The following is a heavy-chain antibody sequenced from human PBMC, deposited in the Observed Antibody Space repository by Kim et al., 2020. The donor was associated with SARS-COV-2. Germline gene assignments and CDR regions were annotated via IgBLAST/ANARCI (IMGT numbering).Heavy chain of an antibody. V-gene: IGHV4-39*01. D-gene: IGHD3-22*01. CDR1: GGSISSSSYY. Sequence: SETLSLTCTVSGGSISSSSYYWGWIRQPPGKGLEWIGSIYYSGSTYYNPSLKSRVTISVDTSKNQFSLKLSSVTAADTAVYYCARHYYYDIPLLGQHWFDPWGQGTLVTVSS. J-gene: IGHJ5*02. CDR3: ARHYYYDIPLLGQHWFDP. CDR2: IYYSGST.